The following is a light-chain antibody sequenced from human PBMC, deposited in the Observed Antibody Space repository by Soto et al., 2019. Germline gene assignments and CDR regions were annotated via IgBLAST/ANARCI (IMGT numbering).Light chain of an antibody. V-gene: IGLV1-40*01. CDR3: QSYDSSLSGYV. CDR2: GNT. J-gene: IGLJ1*01. CDR1: SSNIGADYD. Sequence: QSVLTQPPSVSGAPGQRVTISCTGSSSNIGADYDVHWYQQLPGTAPKLLIHGNTNRPSGVPDRFSGSKSGASASLAITGLQAEDEADYYCQSYDSSLSGYVFGTGTKLTVL.